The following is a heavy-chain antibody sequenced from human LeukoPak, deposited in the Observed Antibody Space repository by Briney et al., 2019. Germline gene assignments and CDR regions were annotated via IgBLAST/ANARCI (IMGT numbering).Heavy chain of an antibody. Sequence: SEILSLTCTVSGGSISSYYWSWIRQPPGKGLEWIGDINYSGSTTYNPSLTSRVTISVDTSKSQFSLKLNSVTAADTAVYYCARGRASSWSPFTYWGQGIPVTVSS. D-gene: IGHD6-19*01. CDR2: INYSGST. V-gene: IGHV4-59*01. CDR3: ARGRASSWSPFTY. CDR1: GGSISSYY. J-gene: IGHJ4*02.